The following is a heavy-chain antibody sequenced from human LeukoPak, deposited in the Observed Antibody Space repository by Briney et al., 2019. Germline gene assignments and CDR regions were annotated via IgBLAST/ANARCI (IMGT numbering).Heavy chain of an antibody. D-gene: IGHD3-10*01. CDR2: ISSSGSTI. CDR3: VRVQPRFGYYGSGSYYHPFDY. Sequence: PGGSLRLSCAASGFTFSSYEMNWVRQAPGKGLECVSYISSSGSTIYYADSVKGRFTISRDNAKNSLYLQMNSLRAEDTAVYYCVRVQPRFGYYGSGSYYHPFDYWVQGTLVTVSS. J-gene: IGHJ4*02. CDR1: GFTFSSYE. V-gene: IGHV3-48*03.